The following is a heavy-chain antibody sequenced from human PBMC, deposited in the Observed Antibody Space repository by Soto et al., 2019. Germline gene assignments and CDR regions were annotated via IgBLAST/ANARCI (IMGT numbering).Heavy chain of an antibody. CDR3: ARVGDIVVVPAATVYGMDV. D-gene: IGHD2-2*01. Sequence: SETLSLTCTVSGGSISSYYWSWIRQPPGKGLEWIGYIYYSGSTNYNPSLKSRVTISVDTSKNQFSLKLSSVTAADTAVYYCARVGDIVVVPAATVYGMDVWGQGTTVTVSS. CDR2: IYYSGST. V-gene: IGHV4-59*01. J-gene: IGHJ6*02. CDR1: GGSISSYY.